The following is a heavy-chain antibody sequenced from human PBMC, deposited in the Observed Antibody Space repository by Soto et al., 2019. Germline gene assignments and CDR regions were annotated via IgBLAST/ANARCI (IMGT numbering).Heavy chain of an antibody. V-gene: IGHV3-30*18. CDR1: GFTFSSYG. CDR3: AKSNGYSYGYCNY. J-gene: IGHJ4*02. CDR2: ISYDGSNK. Sequence: GGSLRLSCAASGFTFSSYGMHWVRQAPGKGLEWVAVISYDGSNKYYADSVKGRFTISRDNSKNTLYLQMNSLRAEDTAVYYCAKSNGYSYGYCNYWGQGTLVTAPQ. D-gene: IGHD5-18*01.